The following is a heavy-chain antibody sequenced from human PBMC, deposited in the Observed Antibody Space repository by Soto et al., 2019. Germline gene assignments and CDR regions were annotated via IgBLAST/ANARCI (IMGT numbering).Heavy chain of an antibody. CDR3: ARQRATVGNDY. V-gene: IGHV4-39*01. D-gene: IGHD1-26*01. J-gene: IGHJ4*02. Sequence: QLQLQESGPGLVKPSETLSLTCTVSGGSISSSSYYWGWIRQPPGKGLEWIGSIYYSGSTYYNPSLKGRVTVSVDTSKNQFSLKLSSVTAADTAVYYCARQRATVGNDYWGQGTLVTVSS. CDR1: GGSISSSSYY. CDR2: IYYSGST.